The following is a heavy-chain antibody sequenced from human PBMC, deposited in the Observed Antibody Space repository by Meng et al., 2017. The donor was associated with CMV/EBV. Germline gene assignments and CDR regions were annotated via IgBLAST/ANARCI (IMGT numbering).Heavy chain of an antibody. Sequence: QVQIQESGPGLVKPSETLSLTCSVSGASIKNYSWDWVRQPAGQGLEWIVLSQVSGHTVYNPSLKSRVTVSLDASKSQFALTLNSVTAADTATYYCAGSRPGGGACDYWGQGILVTVSS. CDR3: AGSRPGGGACDY. V-gene: IGHV4-4*07. D-gene: IGHD3-16*01. J-gene: IGHJ4*02. CDR1: GASIKNYS. CDR2: SQVSGHT.